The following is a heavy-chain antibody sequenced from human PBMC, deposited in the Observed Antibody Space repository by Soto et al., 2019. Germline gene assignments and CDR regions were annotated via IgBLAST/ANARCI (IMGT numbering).Heavy chain of an antibody. CDR3: ARRAVAGRIDY. V-gene: IGHV4-31*03. Sequence: SETLSLTCTVSGGSISSGGYYWSWIRQHPGKGLEWIGYIYYSGSTYYNPSLKSRVTISVDTSKNQFSLKLSSVTAADTAVYYCARRAVAGRIDYWGQGTLVTVSS. J-gene: IGHJ4*02. CDR1: GGSISSGGYY. CDR2: IYYSGST. D-gene: IGHD6-19*01.